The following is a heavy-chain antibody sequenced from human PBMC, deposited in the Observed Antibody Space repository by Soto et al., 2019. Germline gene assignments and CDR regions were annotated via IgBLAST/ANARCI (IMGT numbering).Heavy chain of an antibody. Sequence: QVQLVQSGAEVTKPGASVKVSCKASGYTFSTYGICWVRQDPGQGLEWMGWTSGNNDKKNYSQKFKGRVTMTTDTSTNTAYLELRSLSTDDTALYYCARESRGYEDYWGQGTLVIVSS. D-gene: IGHD5-12*01. CDR1: GYTFSTYG. V-gene: IGHV1-18*01. J-gene: IGHJ4*02. CDR2: TSGNNDKK. CDR3: ARESRGYEDY.